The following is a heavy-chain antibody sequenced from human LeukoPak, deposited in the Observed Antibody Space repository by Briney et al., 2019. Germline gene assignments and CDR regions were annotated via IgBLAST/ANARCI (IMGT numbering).Heavy chain of an antibody. CDR2: IKKDGSEK. D-gene: IGHD6-19*01. Sequence: GGSLRLSCAASGFTFSRYRMSWVRQGPGKGLEWVANIKKDGSEKGYVDSVKGRFTISRDNAKNSLSLQMNSLRAEDTGVYYCARDLGWFCFDYWGQGIVVTVSS. V-gene: IGHV3-7*01. CDR1: GFTFSRYR. CDR3: ARDLGWFCFDY. J-gene: IGHJ4*02.